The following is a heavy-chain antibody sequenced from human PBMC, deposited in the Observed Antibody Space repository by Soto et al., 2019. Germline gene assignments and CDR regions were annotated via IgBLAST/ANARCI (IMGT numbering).Heavy chain of an antibody. Sequence: QAQLVQSGAEVKKPGASVKVSCKASGYTFTSYGISWVRQAPGQGLEWMGWISGYNGNTNYAQRFQGRITMTTDTSTSTAYMEFRSLRSDDTAVYYCVRDVTIFGLAIIGGTFDIWGQGTMVTVSS. J-gene: IGHJ3*02. D-gene: IGHD3-3*01. CDR1: GYTFTSYG. CDR3: VRDVTIFGLAIIGGTFDI. CDR2: ISGYNGNT. V-gene: IGHV1-18*01.